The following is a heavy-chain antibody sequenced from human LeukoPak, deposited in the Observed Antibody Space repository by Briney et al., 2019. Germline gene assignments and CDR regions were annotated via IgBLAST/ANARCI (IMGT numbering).Heavy chain of an antibody. CDR2: ISSNGGST. CDR1: GFNFNNYA. D-gene: IGHD3-22*01. J-gene: IGHJ3*02. V-gene: IGHV3-64D*08. Sequence: GGSLRLSCSASGFNFNNYAMNWVRQAPGKGLEYVSAISSNGGSTYYADSVKSRCTISRDNSKNTLYPQMSSLRAEDTAVYYCGLAAYYYDSSGSDDAFDIWGQGTMVIVSS. CDR3: GLAAYYYDSSGSDDAFDI.